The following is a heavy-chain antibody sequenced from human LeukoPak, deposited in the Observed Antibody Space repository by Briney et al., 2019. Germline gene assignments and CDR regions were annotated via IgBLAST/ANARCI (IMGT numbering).Heavy chain of an antibody. CDR2: IYTSGST. CDR1: GGSISSGSYY. J-gene: IGHJ4*02. D-gene: IGHD2-8*01. CDR3: ARTLVQGVCFDY. V-gene: IGHV4-61*02. Sequence: PSETLSLTCTVSGGSISSGSYYWSWIRQPAGKGLEWIGRIYTSGSTYYNPSLKSRVTISVDRSKNQFSLKLSSVTAADTAVYYWARTLVQGVCFDYWGQGPRATVPS.